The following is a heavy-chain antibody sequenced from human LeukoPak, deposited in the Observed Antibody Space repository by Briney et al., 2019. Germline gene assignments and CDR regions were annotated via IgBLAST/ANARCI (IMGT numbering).Heavy chain of an antibody. J-gene: IGHJ4*02. D-gene: IGHD2-8*01. CDR3: ARGGRQWYLAYYFDY. CDR1: GGSISSYY. CDR2: IYYSGST. V-gene: IGHV4-59*01. Sequence: SETLSLTCTVSGGSISSYYWSWIRQPPGKGLEWIGYIYYSGSTNYNPSLKSRVTISVDTSKNQFSLKLSSVTAADTAVYYCARGGRQWYLAYYFDYWGQGTPVTVSS.